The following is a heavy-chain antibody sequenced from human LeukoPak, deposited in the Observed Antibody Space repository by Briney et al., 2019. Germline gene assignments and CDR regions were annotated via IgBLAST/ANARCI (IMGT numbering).Heavy chain of an antibody. D-gene: IGHD2-15*01. CDR3: ARAPPYCSGGACYFDS. Sequence: PGRSLRLSCAASGFTFSSYGMHWVRQGPGKGLERVAVIWYDGNNKYYADSVKGRFTISRDNSKNTLFLQMNSLRADDTAVYYCARAPPYCSGGACYFDSWGQGTLVTVTS. J-gene: IGHJ4*02. CDR1: GFTFSSYG. CDR2: IWYDGNNK. V-gene: IGHV3-33*01.